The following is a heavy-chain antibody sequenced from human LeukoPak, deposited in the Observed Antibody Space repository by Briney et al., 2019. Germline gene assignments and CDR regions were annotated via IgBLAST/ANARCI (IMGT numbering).Heavy chain of an antibody. Sequence: GGSLRLSCAASGFTFSSNYMSWVRQAPGKGLEWVSVIYSGGSTYYADSVKGRFTISRDNSKNTLYLQMNSLRAEDTAVYYCARDRAHDFWSGYFYYWGQGTLVTVSS. CDR3: ARDRAHDFWSGYFYY. CDR2: IYSGGST. CDR1: GFTFSSNY. V-gene: IGHV3-53*01. J-gene: IGHJ4*02. D-gene: IGHD3-3*01.